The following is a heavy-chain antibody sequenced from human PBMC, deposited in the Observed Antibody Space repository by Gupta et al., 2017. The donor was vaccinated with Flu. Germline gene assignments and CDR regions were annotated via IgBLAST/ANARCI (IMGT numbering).Heavy chain of an antibody. V-gene: IGHV3-7*01. CDR3: ARDDGLKSIDY. Sequence: EVQLVESGGGLVQPGGSLRLSCAASGFTFNNYWMAWVRQAPGKGLQWVVNIKPDGSDKYYLDSVKGRITVSRDNAKKSLYLQMNSLRVEDTAVYYCARDDGLKSIDYWGQGTLVTVSS. D-gene: IGHD2-8*01. J-gene: IGHJ4*02. CDR1: GFTFNNYW. CDR2: IKPDGSDK.